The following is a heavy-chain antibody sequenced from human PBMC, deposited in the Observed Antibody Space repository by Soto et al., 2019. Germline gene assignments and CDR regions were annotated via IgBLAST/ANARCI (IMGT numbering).Heavy chain of an antibody. Sequence: PGGSLRLSCAASGFTFSSYAMSWVRQAPGKGLEWVSAISGSGGSTYYADSVKGRFTISRDNSKNTLYLQMNSLRAEDTAVYYCATRTVLRFLEWLSHKDPFSSADAFDIWGQGTMVTVSS. CDR1: GFTFSSYA. J-gene: IGHJ3*02. V-gene: IGHV3-23*01. CDR2: ISGSGGST. D-gene: IGHD3-3*01. CDR3: ATRTVLRFLEWLSHKDPFSSADAFDI.